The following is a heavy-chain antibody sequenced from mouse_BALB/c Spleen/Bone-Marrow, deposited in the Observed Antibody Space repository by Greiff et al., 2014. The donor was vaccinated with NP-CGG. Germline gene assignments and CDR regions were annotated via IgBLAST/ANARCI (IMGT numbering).Heavy chain of an antibody. Sequence: QVHVKQSGAELVRPGSSVKISCKSSGYVFSTYWINWVKQRPGQGLEWIGQIYPGDGDTDFNGKFKDKATLTADESSNTAYMQLSSLTSEDSAVYFCARGGISVDYWGQGTTLTVS. CDR2: IYPGDGDT. CDR1: GYVFSTYW. J-gene: IGHJ2*01. CDR3: ARGGISVDY. V-gene: IGHV1-80*01.